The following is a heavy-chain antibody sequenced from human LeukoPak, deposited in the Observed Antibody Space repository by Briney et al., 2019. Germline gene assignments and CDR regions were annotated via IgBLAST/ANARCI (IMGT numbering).Heavy chain of an antibody. CDR3: AKGLQWELPCDY. Sequence: SETLSLTRTVSGGSVTSGNYHWTWIRQPPGKGLEWVGYISYSGSTDYNPSLRGRVTMSLDRPRNQFSLKLSSVSAADTAVYYCAKGLQWELPCDYWGQGTLVTVSS. CDR1: GGSVTSGNYH. D-gene: IGHD1-26*01. J-gene: IGHJ4*02. V-gene: IGHV4-61*01. CDR2: ISYSGST.